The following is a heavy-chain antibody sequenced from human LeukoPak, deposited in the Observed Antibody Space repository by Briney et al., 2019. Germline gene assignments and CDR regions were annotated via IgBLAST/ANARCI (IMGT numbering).Heavy chain of an antibody. D-gene: IGHD6-6*01. CDR2: MYYRGNT. J-gene: IGHJ4*02. Sequence: PSETLSLTCTVSGGSISSYYWSWIRQPPGKGLEWIGYMYYRGNTNYDPSLKSRVTISIDTSKNQFSLKLSSVTAADTAVYYCARVPRGSIPARPYYFDYWGQGTLVTVSS. CDR3: ARVPRGSIPARPYYFDY. CDR1: GGSISSYY. V-gene: IGHV4-59*01.